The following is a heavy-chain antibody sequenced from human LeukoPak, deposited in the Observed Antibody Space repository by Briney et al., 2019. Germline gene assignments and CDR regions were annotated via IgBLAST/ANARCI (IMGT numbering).Heavy chain of an antibody. CDR1: GGSISSYY. CDR2: IYYSGST. J-gene: IGHJ3*02. CDR3: ARGRITIFGVVTDAFDI. Sequence: PSETLSLTCTVSGGSISSYYWSWIRQPPGKGLEWIGYIYYSGSTNYNPSLKSRVTISVDTSKNQFSLKLSSVTAADTAVYYCARGRITIFGVVTDAFDIWGQGTMVTVSS. D-gene: IGHD3-3*01. V-gene: IGHV4-59*01.